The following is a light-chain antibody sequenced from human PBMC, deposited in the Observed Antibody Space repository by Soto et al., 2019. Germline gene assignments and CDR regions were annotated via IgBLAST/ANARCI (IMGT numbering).Light chain of an antibody. J-gene: IGKJ1*01. V-gene: IGKV3-20*01. CDR1: QSVGNSH. CDR2: GAS. CDR3: QQYDSWT. Sequence: EIVLTQSPGTLSLSPGERATLSCRASQSVGNSHLAWYQQKPGQAPRLLLYGASTRATGVPDRCSGGGSGTDCTSSLSTLEPEDFAVYFWQQYDSWTLGQGTKVEVK.